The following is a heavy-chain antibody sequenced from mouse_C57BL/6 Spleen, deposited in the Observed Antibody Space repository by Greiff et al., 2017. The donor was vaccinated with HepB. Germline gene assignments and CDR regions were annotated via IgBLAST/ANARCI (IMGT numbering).Heavy chain of an antibody. Sequence: VKLVESGPELVKPGASVKISCKASGYAFSSSWMNWVKQRPGKGLEWIGRIYPGDGDTNYNGKFKGKATLTADKSSSTAYMQLSSLTSEDSAVYFCARDSNYPYYYAMDYWGQGTSVTVSS. J-gene: IGHJ4*01. V-gene: IGHV1-82*01. CDR3: ARDSNYPYYYAMDY. CDR1: GYAFSSSW. CDR2: IYPGDGDT. D-gene: IGHD2-5*01.